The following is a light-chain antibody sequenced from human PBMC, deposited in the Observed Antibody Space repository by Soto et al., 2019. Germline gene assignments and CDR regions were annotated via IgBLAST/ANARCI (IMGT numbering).Light chain of an antibody. Sequence: QSALTQPASVSGSPGQSITISCTGTSIDVGSYNLVSWYQQHPGKVPQLMIYEGTKRPSGVSNRFSGSQSGNTASLTISGLQAEDEADYYCCSYAGSGTHVVFGGGTKPNVL. CDR2: EGT. V-gene: IGLV2-23*01. CDR3: CSYAGSGTHVV. CDR1: SIDVGSYNL. J-gene: IGLJ2*01.